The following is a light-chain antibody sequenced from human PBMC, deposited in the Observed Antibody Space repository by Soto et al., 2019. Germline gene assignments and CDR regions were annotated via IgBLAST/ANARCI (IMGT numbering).Light chain of an antibody. CDR1: QGISSS. CDR2: AAS. CDR3: QQLNTYPRT. J-gene: IGKJ1*01. V-gene: IGKV1-9*01. Sequence: IQLTQSPSSLSASVGDRVTITCRASQGISSSLAWYQQNPGKAPKLLIYAASTLQSGVPSRFSGSGSGIDFTLTISSLQPDDFATYYCQQLNTYPRTLGPWTKVEIK.